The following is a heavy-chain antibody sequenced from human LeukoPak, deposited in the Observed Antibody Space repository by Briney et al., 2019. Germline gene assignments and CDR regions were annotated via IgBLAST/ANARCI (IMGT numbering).Heavy chain of an antibody. Sequence: SETLSLTCNVSGYSISSGYYWGWIRQPPGKGLEWIGYIYYSGSTNYNPSLKSRVTISVDTSKNQFSLKLSSVTAADTAVYYCARSTRYDSSGYYGVGYMDVWGKGTTVTVSS. CDR1: GYSISSGYY. CDR3: ARSTRYDSSGYYGVGYMDV. V-gene: IGHV4-61*01. J-gene: IGHJ6*03. CDR2: IYYSGST. D-gene: IGHD3-22*01.